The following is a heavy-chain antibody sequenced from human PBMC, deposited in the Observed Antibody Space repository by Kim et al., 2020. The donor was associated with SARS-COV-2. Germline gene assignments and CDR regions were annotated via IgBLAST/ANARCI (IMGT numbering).Heavy chain of an antibody. CDR3: TTGGHTVTPRLGYYGMDV. CDR1: GFTFSNAW. J-gene: IGHJ6*02. V-gene: IGHV3-15*01. D-gene: IGHD4-17*01. CDR2: IKSKTDGGTT. Sequence: GGSLRLSCAASGFTFSNAWMSWVRQAPGKGLEWVGRIKSKTDGGTTDYAAPVKGRFTISRDDSKNTLYLQMNSLKTEDTAVYYCTTGGHTVTPRLGYYGMDVWGQGTTVTVSS.